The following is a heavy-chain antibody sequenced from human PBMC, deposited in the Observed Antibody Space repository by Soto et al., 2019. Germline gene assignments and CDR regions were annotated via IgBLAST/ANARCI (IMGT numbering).Heavy chain of an antibody. J-gene: IGHJ5*02. CDR1: GGTFSSYA. D-gene: IGHD5-18*01. Sequence: QVQLVQSGAEVKKTGSSVKVSCKASGGTFSSYAISWVRQAPGQGLEWMGGSIPIFGTANYAQKFQGRVTITADESTSTAYMELSSLRSEDTGVYYCARRRGYRYPLAYNWFAPGGQGTLVSVS. CDR2: SIPIFGTA. V-gene: IGHV1-69*01. CDR3: ARRRGYRYPLAYNWFAP.